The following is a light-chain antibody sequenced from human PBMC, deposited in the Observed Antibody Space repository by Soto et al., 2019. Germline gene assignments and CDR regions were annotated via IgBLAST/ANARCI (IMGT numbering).Light chain of an antibody. CDR3: QQFDAYSST. Sequence: DIQMTQTPSTLSASVGDRVTITCRASQSISNWLAWYQQKPGKAPKLLIYKASILENGVPSRFTGSGSETEFTLSINSLQPDDFAPYSCQQFDAYSSTFGPGTQLEMK. CDR2: KAS. J-gene: IGKJ2*01. CDR1: QSISNW. V-gene: IGKV1-5*03.